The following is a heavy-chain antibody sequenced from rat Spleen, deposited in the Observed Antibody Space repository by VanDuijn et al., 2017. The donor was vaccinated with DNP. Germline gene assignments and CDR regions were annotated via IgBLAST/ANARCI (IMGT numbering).Heavy chain of an antibody. V-gene: IGHV5-22*01. CDR3: IRWNSGHFDY. J-gene: IGHJ2*01. Sequence: EVQLVESGGGLVQPGRSLKLSCAASGFTFSAYYMAWVRQAPAKGLEWVAYIGSDGYAPYYGDSVKGRFTISRDNAKSPLYLQMNSLRSEDMATYYCIRWNSGHFDYWGQGVMVTVSS. CDR2: IGSDGYAP. CDR1: GFTFSAYY. D-gene: IGHD4-3*01.